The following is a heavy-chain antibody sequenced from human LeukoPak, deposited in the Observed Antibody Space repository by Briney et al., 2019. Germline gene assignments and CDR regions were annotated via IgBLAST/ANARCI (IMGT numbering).Heavy chain of an antibody. CDR1: GYTFTRYY. CDR3: ARGSWGLLWWNVGFDP. CDR2: INPNSGGT. J-gene: IGHJ5*02. V-gene: IGHV1-2*02. Sequence: ASVQVSCKASGYTFTRYYILWVRQAPGQGLEWMGWINPNSGGTNYAQKFQGRVTMTRDTSISTAYMELSRLRSGDTAVYYCARGSWGLLWWNVGFDPWGQGTLVTVSS. D-gene: IGHD2-21*01.